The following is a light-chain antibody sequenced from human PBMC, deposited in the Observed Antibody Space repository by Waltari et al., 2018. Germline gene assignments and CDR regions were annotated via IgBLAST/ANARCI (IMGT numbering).Light chain of an antibody. CDR1: QSVSTF. Sequence: IVLTQSPATLSLSPVERANLSCRASQSVSTFLAWYQQKPGQAPRLLIYHASNRAAGIPARFSGRGSGTNFTLTISSLEPEDFAVYCCQQRANWPPLSFGGGTRVEIK. J-gene: IGKJ4*01. V-gene: IGKV3-11*01. CDR3: QQRANWPPLS. CDR2: HAS.